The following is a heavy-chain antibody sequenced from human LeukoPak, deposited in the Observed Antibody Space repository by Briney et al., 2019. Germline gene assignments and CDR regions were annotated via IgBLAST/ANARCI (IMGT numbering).Heavy chain of an antibody. D-gene: IGHD3-3*01. J-gene: IGHJ4*02. V-gene: IGHV4-39*01. Sequence: SETLSLTCTVSGGSISSSSYYWGWIRQPPGKGLEWIGSIYYSGSTYYNPSLKSRVTISVDTSKNQFSLKLSSVTAADTAVYYCARSHITIFGVAPAGFDYWGQGTLVTVSS. CDR3: ARSHITIFGVAPAGFDY. CDR2: IYYSGST. CDR1: GGSISSSSYY.